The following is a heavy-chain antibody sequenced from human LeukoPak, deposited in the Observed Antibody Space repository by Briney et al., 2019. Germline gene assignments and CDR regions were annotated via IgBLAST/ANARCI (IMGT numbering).Heavy chain of an antibody. Sequence: SETLSLTCTVSGGSISSYYWSWIRQPPGKGLEWIGYIYYSGSTNYNPSLKSRVTISVDTSKNQLSLKLSSVTAADTAVYYCARGDWYSSSWYFLDYWGQGTLVTVSS. CDR2: IYYSGST. V-gene: IGHV4-59*01. J-gene: IGHJ4*02. CDR1: GGSISSYY. CDR3: ARGDWYSSSWYFLDY. D-gene: IGHD6-13*01.